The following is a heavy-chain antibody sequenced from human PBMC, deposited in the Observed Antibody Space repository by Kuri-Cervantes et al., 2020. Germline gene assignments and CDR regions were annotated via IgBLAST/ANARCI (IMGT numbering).Heavy chain of an antibody. CDR3: ARVALYGYSYGCDY. CDR2: INHSGST. V-gene: IGHV4-34*01. CDR1: GGSFSGYY. D-gene: IGHD5-18*01. J-gene: IGHJ4*02. Sequence: SETLSLTCAVYGGSFSGYYWRWIRQPPGKGLEWIGEINHSGSTNYNPSLKSRVTISVDTSKNQFSLKLSSVTAADTAVYYCARVALYGYSYGCDYWGQGTLVTVSS.